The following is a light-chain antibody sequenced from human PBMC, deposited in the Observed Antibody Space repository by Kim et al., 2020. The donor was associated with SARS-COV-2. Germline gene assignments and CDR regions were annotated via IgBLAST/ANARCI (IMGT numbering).Light chain of an antibody. CDR2: KVS. CDR3: MQAIHWPTT. J-gene: IGKJ1*01. Sequence: DVVMTQSPLSLSVTLGQPASISCRSSQSLVHTDGNTYLTWIHQRPGQSPRRLFFKVSYRDFGVPDRFSGSGSGTDFTLKISRVEAEDVGFYYCMQAIHWPTTFGQGTKVDIK. CDR1: QSLVHTDGNTY. V-gene: IGKV2-30*02.